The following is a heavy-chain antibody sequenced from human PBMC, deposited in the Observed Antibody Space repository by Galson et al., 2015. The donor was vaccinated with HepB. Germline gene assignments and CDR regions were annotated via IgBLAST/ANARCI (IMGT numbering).Heavy chain of an antibody. V-gene: IGHV1-69*02. CDR1: GGTFSSYT. CDR2: IIPILGIA. CDR3: ASIDADGGKSRWRSVEKTFDY. J-gene: IGHJ4*02. Sequence: SVKVSCKASGGTFSSYTISWVRQAPGQGLEWMGRIIPILGIANYAQKFQGRVTITADKSTSTAYMELSSLRSEDTAVYYCASIDADGGKSRWRSVEKTFDYWGQGTLVTVSS. D-gene: IGHD4-23*01.